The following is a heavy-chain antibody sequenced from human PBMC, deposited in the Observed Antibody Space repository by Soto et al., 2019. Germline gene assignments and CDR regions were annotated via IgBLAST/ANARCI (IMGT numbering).Heavy chain of an antibody. CDR3: ARGATPFGSQY. CDR2: ISSASSTT. CDR1: GFTFSSYS. D-gene: IGHD1-26*01. Sequence: PGGSLRLSCAASGFTFSSYSMNWVRQAPGKGLEWISYISSASSTTHYADSVRGRFTISRDNAKNSLYLQMNMLTDQDTAVYFCARGATPFGSQYWGQGALVTVSS. J-gene: IGHJ4*02. V-gene: IGHV3-48*02.